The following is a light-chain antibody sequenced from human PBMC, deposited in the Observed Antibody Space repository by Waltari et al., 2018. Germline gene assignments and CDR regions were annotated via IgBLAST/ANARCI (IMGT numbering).Light chain of an antibody. CDR2: GIT. Sequence: QSVLTQPPSVSGAPGQTVTISCTGTDSNIGAGFDVNWYQQLPGTAPKVVIYGITIPPSVRPDRFSGPNSGTSASLAIPGLQAEDEADYYCQAQDSSLGVFGGGTKVTVL. V-gene: IGLV1-40*01. CDR3: QAQDSSLGV. J-gene: IGLJ3*02. CDR1: DSNIGAGFD.